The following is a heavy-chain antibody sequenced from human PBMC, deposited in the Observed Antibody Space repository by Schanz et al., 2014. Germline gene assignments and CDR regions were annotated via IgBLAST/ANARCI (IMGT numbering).Heavy chain of an antibody. J-gene: IGHJ4*02. CDR2: ISANDYDT. V-gene: IGHV3-23*04. Sequence: EVFLVESGGGLVQPGGSLRLSCAASGFAFSSFALSWVRQSPGKGLEWVSAISANDYDTYYAPSVKGRFTVSRDNSKNTVYLQMNSLRDEDTALYYCVRDTDYHFDYWGQGTLVTVSS. CDR1: GFAFSSFA. CDR3: VRDTDYHFDY. D-gene: IGHD4-17*01.